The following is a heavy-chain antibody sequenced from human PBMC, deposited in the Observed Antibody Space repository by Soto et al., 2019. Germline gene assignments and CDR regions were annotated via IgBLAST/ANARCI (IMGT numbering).Heavy chain of an antibody. CDR3: AGDRRLGYCSGGSCSNYGDGIDV. CDR1: GGSMSSGGYY. Sequence: QVQLQESGPGLVKPSQTLSLTCTVSGGSMSSGGYYWSWIRQHPGKGLEWIGYVYYSGSTYYNPSLKSRVTIAVDTSKNQFSLKLSSVTAADTAVYYCAGDRRLGYCSGGSCSNYGDGIDVWGQGTMVTVSS. CDR2: VYYSGST. V-gene: IGHV4-31*03. D-gene: IGHD2-15*01. J-gene: IGHJ6*02.